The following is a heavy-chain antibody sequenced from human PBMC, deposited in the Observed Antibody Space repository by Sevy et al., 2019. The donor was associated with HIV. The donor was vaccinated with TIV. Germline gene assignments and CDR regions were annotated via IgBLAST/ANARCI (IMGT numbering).Heavy chain of an antibody. J-gene: IGHJ4*02. CDR1: GFTFSKYS. Sequence: GGSLRLSCAASGFTFSKYSMSLVRQPPGKGLECVSTLSFGCGEINYADSVKGRFTISRDNSKSSVYLQMNNLTPEDTAVYYCAREGCTKPHDYWGQGTLVTVSS. CDR3: AREGCTKPHDY. CDR2: LSFGCGEI. V-gene: IGHV3-23*01. D-gene: IGHD2-8*01.